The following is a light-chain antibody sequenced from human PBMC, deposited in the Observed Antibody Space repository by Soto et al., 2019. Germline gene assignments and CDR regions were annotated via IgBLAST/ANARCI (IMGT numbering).Light chain of an antibody. CDR2: ATS. CDR3: QQSYDIPLS. V-gene: IGKV1-39*01. J-gene: IGKJ4*01. CDR1: QNIRNY. Sequence: DIQMTQSPSSLSASVGDRVTITCRASQNIRNYLNWYQQKPGKAPKLLIYATSSLQSGVPSRFSGSGSGTDFTLTISSLQPEDFATYYYQQSYDIPLSFGGGTNVEIK.